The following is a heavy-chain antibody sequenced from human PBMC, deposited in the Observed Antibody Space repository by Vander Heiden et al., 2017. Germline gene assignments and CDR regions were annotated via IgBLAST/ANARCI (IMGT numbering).Heavy chain of an antibody. D-gene: IGHD3-10*01. V-gene: IGHV3-33*01. J-gene: IGHJ5*02. Sequence: QVQLVEYGGGVVQPGRSLRLSCAASGFTFRSYGMHWVRQAPGKGLEGVAVIWYDGSNKYYADSVKGRFTISRDNSKNTLYLQMNSLRAEDTAVYYCAREMDYGSGSYKNWFDPWGQGTLVTVSS. CDR1: GFTFRSYG. CDR2: IWYDGSNK. CDR3: AREMDYGSGSYKNWFDP.